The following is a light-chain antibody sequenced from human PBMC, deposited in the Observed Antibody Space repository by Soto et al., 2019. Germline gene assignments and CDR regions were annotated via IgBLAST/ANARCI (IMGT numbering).Light chain of an antibody. CDR1: QSISSW. Sequence: DIQLTQSPSTLSASVGDRVTITCRASQSISSWLAWYQQKAGKAPKLLIYKASSLESGVPSRFSGSGSGTEFTLTISSLQTDDFATYYGQQYNSALWTVGQGTKVEIK. CDR3: QQYNSALWT. V-gene: IGKV1-5*03. CDR2: KAS. J-gene: IGKJ1*01.